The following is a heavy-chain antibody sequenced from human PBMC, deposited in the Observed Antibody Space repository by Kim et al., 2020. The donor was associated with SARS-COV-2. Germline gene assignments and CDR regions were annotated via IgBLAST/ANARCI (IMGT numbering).Heavy chain of an antibody. CDR2: ISYDGSNK. V-gene: IGHV3-30*03. Sequence: GGSLRLSCAASGFTFSSYGMHWVRQAPGKGLEWVAVISYDGSNKYYADSVKGRFTISRDNSKNTLYLQMNSLRAEDTAVYYCASRTDYDFWSGPAPLYG. D-gene: IGHD3-3*01. CDR3: ASRTDYDFWSGPAPLYG. J-gene: IGHJ6*01. CDR1: GFTFSSYG.